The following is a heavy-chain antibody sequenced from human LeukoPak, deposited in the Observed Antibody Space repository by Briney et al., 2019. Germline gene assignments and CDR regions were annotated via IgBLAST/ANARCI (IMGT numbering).Heavy chain of an antibody. CDR1: GFTFSDYY. CDR3: ARGNSGYSYGPAYWYYYYMDV. D-gene: IGHD5-18*01. V-gene: IGHV3-11*04. Sequence: GGSLRLSCAASGFTFSDYYMSWIRQAPGKGLEWVSYISSSGSTIYYADSVKGRFTISRDNAKNSLYLQMNSLRAEDTAVYYCARGNSGYSYGPAYWYYYYMDVWGKGTMVTVSS. CDR2: ISSSGSTI. J-gene: IGHJ6*03.